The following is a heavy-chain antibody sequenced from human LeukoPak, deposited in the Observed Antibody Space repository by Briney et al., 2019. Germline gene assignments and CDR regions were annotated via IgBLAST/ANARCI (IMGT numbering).Heavy chain of an antibody. J-gene: IGHJ5*02. Sequence: GASVKVSCKASGGTFSSYAISWVRQAPGQGLEWMGGIIPIFGTANYAQKFQGRVTITADESTSTAYMELSSLRSEDTAVYYCARLPDYSNSYDNWFDPWGQGTLVTVSS. CDR2: IIPIFGTA. CDR3: ARLPDYSNSYDNWFDP. D-gene: IGHD5-18*01. V-gene: IGHV1-69*13. CDR1: GGTFSSYA.